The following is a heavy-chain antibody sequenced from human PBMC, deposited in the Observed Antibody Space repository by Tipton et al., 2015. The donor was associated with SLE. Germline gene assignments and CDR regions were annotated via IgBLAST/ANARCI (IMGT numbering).Heavy chain of an antibody. Sequence: TLSLTCTVSVCSITTNDYSWGWLRQSPVKGLDWIATINYSGTTFYTPSLKGRVTISLDTSKNQFSLKLTSVTAADTAIYYCARLTNGWAGPQFDPWGQGTLVTVSS. CDR2: INYSGTT. CDR1: VCSITTNDYS. V-gene: IGHV4-39*07. D-gene: IGHD6-19*01. J-gene: IGHJ5*02. CDR3: ARLTNGWAGPQFDP.